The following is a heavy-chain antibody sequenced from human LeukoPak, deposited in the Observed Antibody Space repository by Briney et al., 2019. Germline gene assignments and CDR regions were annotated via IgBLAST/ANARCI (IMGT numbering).Heavy chain of an antibody. Sequence: GGSLRLSCAASGFSFSSFWMHWVRQAPGKGLVWVSRIKSDASSSYYADSVKGRFSISRDNTNNTLYLQMNSLRAEDTAVYYCARGYGDWFDPWGQGTRVTVSS. CDR3: ARGYGDWFDP. CDR1: GFSFSSFW. J-gene: IGHJ5*02. D-gene: IGHD3-10*01. V-gene: IGHV3-74*01. CDR2: IKSDASSS.